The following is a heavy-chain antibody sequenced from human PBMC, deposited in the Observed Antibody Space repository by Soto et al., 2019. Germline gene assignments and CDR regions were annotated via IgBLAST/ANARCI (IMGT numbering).Heavy chain of an antibody. D-gene: IGHD6-13*01. CDR1: GGSFSGYY. J-gene: IGHJ4*02. V-gene: IGHV4-34*01. CDR3: ARGGGIAAAAGKYSFDS. Sequence: SETLSLTCAVYGGSFSGYYWSWIRQPPGKGLEWIGEINHSGSTNYNPSLKSRVTISVDTSKNQFSLKLSSVTAADTAVYYCARGGGIAAAAGKYSFDSWGQGTLVTVSS. CDR2: INHSGST.